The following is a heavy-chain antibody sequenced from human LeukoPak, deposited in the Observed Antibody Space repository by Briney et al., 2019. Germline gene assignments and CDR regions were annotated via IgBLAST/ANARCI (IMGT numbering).Heavy chain of an antibody. J-gene: IGHJ4*02. D-gene: IGHD3-3*01. CDR2: INPSGGST. Sequence: ASVKVSCKAPGYTFTSYYMHWVRQAPGQGLEWMGIINPSGGSTSYAQKFQGRVTMTRDTSTSTVYMELSSLRSEDTAVYYCAREYDFWSGLSPPDYWGQGTLVTVSS. CDR1: GYTFTSYY. CDR3: AREYDFWSGLSPPDY. V-gene: IGHV1-46*01.